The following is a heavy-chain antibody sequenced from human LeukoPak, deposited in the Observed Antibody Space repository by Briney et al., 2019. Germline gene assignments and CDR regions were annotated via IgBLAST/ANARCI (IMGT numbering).Heavy chain of an antibody. CDR1: GFXFSSYG. CDR3: AKDRSGSYYDLTGYFDY. V-gene: IGHV3-30*18. J-gene: IGHJ4*02. Sequence: GGSLRLSCAASGFXFSSYGIHWVRQAPGKGLEWVAVISYDGSNKYYADSVKGRFTISRDNSKNTLYLQMNSLRAEDTAVYYCAKDRSGSYYDLTGYFDYWGQGTLVTVSS. D-gene: IGHD1-26*01. CDR2: ISYDGSNK.